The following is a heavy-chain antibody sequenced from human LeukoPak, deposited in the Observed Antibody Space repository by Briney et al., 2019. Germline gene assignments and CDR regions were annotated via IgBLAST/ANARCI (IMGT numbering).Heavy chain of an antibody. CDR3: ARVVAAAGTTDAFDI. Sequence: PSETLSLTCAVSGGSISSSNWWSWVRQPPGKGLEWIGEIYHSGSTNYNPSLKSRVTISVDKSKNQFSLKLSSVTAADTAVYYCARVVAAAGTTDAFDIWGQGTMVTVSS. D-gene: IGHD6-13*01. CDR1: GGSISSSNW. V-gene: IGHV4-4*02. CDR2: IYHSGST. J-gene: IGHJ3*02.